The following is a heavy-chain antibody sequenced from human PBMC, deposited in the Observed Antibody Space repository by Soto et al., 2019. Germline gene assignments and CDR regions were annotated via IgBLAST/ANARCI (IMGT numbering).Heavy chain of an antibody. D-gene: IGHD3-10*01. CDR1: GFTFSSYG. CDR2: IWHDGMNK. V-gene: IGHV3-33*01. J-gene: IGHJ4*02. CDR3: ARDRGSDDPIDY. Sequence: QVQLVESGGGVVQPERSLTLSCAASGFTFSSYGMHWVRQAPGKGLEWVAVIWHDGMNKYYADSVRGRFTISRDNSKNTLYLQMNSLRAEDPAVYYCARDRGSDDPIDYWGQGTLVTVSS.